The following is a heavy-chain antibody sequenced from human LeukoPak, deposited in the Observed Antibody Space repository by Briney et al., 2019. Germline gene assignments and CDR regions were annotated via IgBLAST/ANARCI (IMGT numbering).Heavy chain of an antibody. CDR2: IIPIFGTA. CDR1: VGTFINYA. J-gene: IGHJ6*02. Sequence: GSXVKVSCKASVGTFINYAISWVRQAPGXGLEWMGGIIPIFGTANYAQKFQGRVTITADESTSTAYMELSSLRSEDTAVYYCAGRPRVSGYYYYGMDVWGQGTTVTVSS. CDR3: AGRPRVSGYYYYGMDV. V-gene: IGHV1-69*01. D-gene: IGHD3-10*01.